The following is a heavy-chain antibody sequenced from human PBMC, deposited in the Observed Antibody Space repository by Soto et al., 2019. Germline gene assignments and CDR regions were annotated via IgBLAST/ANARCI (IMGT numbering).Heavy chain of an antibody. Sequence: EVQLVESGGGLVQPWGSLRLSCEASGFTCSSYWMHWVRQGPGKELVWVSRISSDGSSTNYSDSVKGRFTISRDNAKNTLYLQMNSLRAEATAVYYCARCWYYYDRSSYFSGDAFDIWCHGTMVTVSS. CDR3: ARCWYYYDRSSYFSGDAFDI. CDR2: ISSDGSST. V-gene: IGHV3-74*01. J-gene: IGHJ3*02. D-gene: IGHD3-22*01. CDR1: GFTCSSYW.